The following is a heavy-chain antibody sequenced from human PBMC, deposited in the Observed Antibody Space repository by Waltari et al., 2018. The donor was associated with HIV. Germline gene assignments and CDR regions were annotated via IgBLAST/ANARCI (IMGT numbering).Heavy chain of an antibody. J-gene: IGHJ4*02. V-gene: IGHV3-74*01. CDR3: VKDMFGEYDY. CDR2: INPDGNTI. D-gene: IGHD3-10*02. CDR1: GFSVGRYW. Sequence: EVQLVQSGGGLVQPGGSRGLSCAASGFSVGRYWMHWVRQIPGQGLVWVSRINPDGNTINYADSVRGRFTISRDYAKNTLYLQMNSLRDEDTAMYYCVKDMFGEYDYWGQGTLVTVSS.